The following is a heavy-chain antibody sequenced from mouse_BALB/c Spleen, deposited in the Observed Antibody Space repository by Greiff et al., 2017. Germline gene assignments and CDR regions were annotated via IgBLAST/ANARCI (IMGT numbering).Heavy chain of an antibody. CDR2: IWAGGST. CDR3: AREGGLPTFAY. CDR1: GFSLTSYG. V-gene: IGHV2-9*02. J-gene: IGHJ3*01. D-gene: IGHD5-1*01. Sequence: VQLKESGPGLVAPSQSLSITCTVSGFSLTSYGVHWVRQPPGKGLEWLGVIWAGGSTNYNSALMSRLSISKDNSKSQVFLKMNSLQTDDTAMYYCAREGGLPTFAYWGQGTLVTVSA.